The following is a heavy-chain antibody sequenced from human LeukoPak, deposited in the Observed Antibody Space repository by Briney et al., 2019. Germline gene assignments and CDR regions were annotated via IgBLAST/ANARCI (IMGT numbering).Heavy chain of an antibody. CDR1: GGSISSGDYY. D-gene: IGHD6-13*01. CDR3: ARSSLSGSSWYFDY. CDR2: IYYSGNT. J-gene: IGHJ4*02. V-gene: IGHV4-30-4*08. Sequence: SETLSLTCTVSGGSISSGDYYWSWIRQPPGKGLEWNGYIYYSGNTYYNPSLKSRFTISVDTSKNQFSLKLTSVTAADTAVYYCARSSLSGSSWYFDYWGQGTLVTVSS.